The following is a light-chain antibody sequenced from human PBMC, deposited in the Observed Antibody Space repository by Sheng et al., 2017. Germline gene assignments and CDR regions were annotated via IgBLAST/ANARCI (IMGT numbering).Light chain of an antibody. CDR1: QSITSW. CDR3: QQYNSYSRT. V-gene: IGKV1-5*03. Sequence: DIQMTQSPSTLSASVGDRVTITCRASQSITSWLAWYQQKPGKAPKLLISKASSLESGVTSRFSGSGSGTEFTLTISSLQPDDFATYYCQQYNSYSRTFGQGTKVEIK. J-gene: IGKJ1*01. CDR2: KAS.